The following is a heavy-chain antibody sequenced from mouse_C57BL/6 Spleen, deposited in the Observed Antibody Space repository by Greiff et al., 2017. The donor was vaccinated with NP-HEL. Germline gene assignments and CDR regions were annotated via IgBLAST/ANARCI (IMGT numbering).Heavy chain of an antibody. J-gene: IGHJ1*03. CDR1: GFTFSSYG. CDR3: ARHPGGYFDV. CDR2: ISSGGSYT. Sequence: DVKLVESGGDLVKPGGSLKLSCAASGFTFSSYGMSWVRQTPDKRLEWVATISSGGSYTYYPDSVKGRFTISRDNAKNTQYLQMSSLKSEDTAMYYCARHPGGYFDVWGTGTTVTVSS. V-gene: IGHV5-6*02.